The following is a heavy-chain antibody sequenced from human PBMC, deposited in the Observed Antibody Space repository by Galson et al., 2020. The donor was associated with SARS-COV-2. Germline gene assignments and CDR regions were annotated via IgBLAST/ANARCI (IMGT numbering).Heavy chain of an antibody. CDR3: ARHRWQSEDYFDY. J-gene: IGHJ4*02. CDR2: IYNSGAT. Sequence: SETMSLTCTVSGGSISSSGSYWDWIRQPPGKGLEWIGSIYNSGATYYNPSLKSRVTISVDTSKSQFSLRLSSVTAADTAVYHCARHRWQSEDYFDYWGQGTLVTVSS. CDR1: GGSISSSGSY. D-gene: IGHD6-13*01. V-gene: IGHV4-39*01.